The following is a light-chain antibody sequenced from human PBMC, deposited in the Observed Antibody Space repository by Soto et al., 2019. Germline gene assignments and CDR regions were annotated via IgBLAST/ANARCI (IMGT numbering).Light chain of an antibody. J-gene: IGKJ4*01. CDR3: QQYNKWPLT. Sequence: EIVVTQSPATLSVSPGERATLSCRACQSVSNNLAWYQQKPGQPPRLVIYDASTRATFIPVRFSGSGSGTEFTLTISNLQSEDFAVYYCQQYNKWPLTFGGGTQVEIK. V-gene: IGKV3-15*01. CDR1: QSVSNN. CDR2: DAS.